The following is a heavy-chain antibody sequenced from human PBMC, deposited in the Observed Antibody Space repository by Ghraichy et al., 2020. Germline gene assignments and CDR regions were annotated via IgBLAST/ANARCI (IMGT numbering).Heavy chain of an antibody. CDR1: GGSISSGGYY. CDR3: ARDRVTMVRGVISPLDAFDI. V-gene: IGHV4-31*03. Sequence: SETLSLTCTVSGGSISSGGYYWSWIRQHPGKGLEWIGYIYYSGSTYYNPSLKSRVTISVETSKNQFSLKLSSVTAADTAVYYCARDRVTMVRGVISPLDAFDIWGQGTMVTVSS. CDR2: IYYSGST. D-gene: IGHD3-10*01. J-gene: IGHJ3*02.